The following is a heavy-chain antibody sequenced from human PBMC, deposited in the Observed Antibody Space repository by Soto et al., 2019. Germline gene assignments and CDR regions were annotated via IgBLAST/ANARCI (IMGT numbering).Heavy chain of an antibody. D-gene: IGHD4-17*01. CDR2: SDGSGAYT. CDR3: ARGDYGDVADAFDI. Sequence: PGGSLRLSCAASGFTFSSHAMSWVRQAPGKGLEWVSSSDGSGAYTDYADSVKGRFTISRDNAKSSVYLQMSSLRDDDTAVYYCARGDYGDVADAFDIWGQGTMVTVSS. V-gene: IGHV3-21*01. CDR1: GFTFSSHA. J-gene: IGHJ3*02.